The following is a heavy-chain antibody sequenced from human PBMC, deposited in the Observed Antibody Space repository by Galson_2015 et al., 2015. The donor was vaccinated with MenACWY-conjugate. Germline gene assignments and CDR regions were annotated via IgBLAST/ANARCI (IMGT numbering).Heavy chain of an antibody. CDR2: ISADKGNT. D-gene: IGHD3-10*01. Sequence: SVKGSCKASGYTFSTSAISWVRQAPGQGLEWMGWISADKGNTNYAQNLQGRVTMTTDTSTSTAYMELRSLRSDDTAVYYCARTSYYGSGSYAMFDYWGQGTLVTVSS. CDR3: ARTSYYGSGSYAMFDY. V-gene: IGHV1-18*01. CDR1: GYTFSTSA. J-gene: IGHJ4*02.